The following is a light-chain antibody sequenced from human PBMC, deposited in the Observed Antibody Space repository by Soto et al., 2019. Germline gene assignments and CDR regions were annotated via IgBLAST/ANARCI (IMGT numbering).Light chain of an antibody. CDR3: QQRQYWPQIT. CDR2: DAS. J-gene: IGKJ5*01. V-gene: IGKV3-11*01. Sequence: VLTQSPATLSLSPGERATLSCRASLNVNSYLAWYQQKPGQAPRLLIYDASNRAAGIPARFSGSGSGTDSTVTISSLEPEDFAIYYCQQRQYWPQITFGQGTRLEIK. CDR1: LNVNSY.